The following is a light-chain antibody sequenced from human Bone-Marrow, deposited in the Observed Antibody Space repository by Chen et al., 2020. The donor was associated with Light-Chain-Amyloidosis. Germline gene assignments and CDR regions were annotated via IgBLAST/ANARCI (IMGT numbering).Light chain of an antibody. Sequence: QSVLTQPPSASGTPGQRVTISCSGSSSNIGSNTVNWYQQLPGTAPKLLIYSNNQRPSGVPDRFSGSRSGDPASRAISGLRSEDEADYYCAAWDDSRSGFYVFGSGTKVTVL. CDR1: SSNIGSNT. CDR3: AAWDDSRSGFYV. V-gene: IGLV1-44*01. CDR2: SNN. J-gene: IGLJ1*01.